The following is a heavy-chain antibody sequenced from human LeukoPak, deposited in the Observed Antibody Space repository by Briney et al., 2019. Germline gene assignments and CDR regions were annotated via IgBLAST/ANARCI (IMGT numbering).Heavy chain of an antibody. CDR1: GGSISSSSYY. Sequence: PSETLSLTCTVSGGSISSSSYYWGWIRQPPGKGLEWIGSIYYSGSTYYKPSLKSRVTISVDTSKNQFSLKLSSVTAADTAVYYCARAQHKEVLPRPGWFDPWGQGTLVTVSS. CDR2: IYYSGST. D-gene: IGHD2/OR15-2a*01. J-gene: IGHJ5*02. V-gene: IGHV4-39*01. CDR3: ARAQHKEVLPRPGWFDP.